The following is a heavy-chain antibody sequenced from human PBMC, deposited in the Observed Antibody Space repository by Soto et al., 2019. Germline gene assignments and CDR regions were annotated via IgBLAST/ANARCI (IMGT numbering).Heavy chain of an antibody. D-gene: IGHD3-16*01. CDR1: HGSMSSYY. CDR2: ISYSGST. Sequence: SETLSLTCTVSHGSMSSYYWSWIRQPPGKGLEWIGYISYSGSTNYNPSLKSRVTISGDTSKKQFSLRLTSVTAADTAVYYCARVSTSFDDWGQGTLVTVSS. J-gene: IGHJ4*02. CDR3: ARVSTSFDD. V-gene: IGHV4-59*01.